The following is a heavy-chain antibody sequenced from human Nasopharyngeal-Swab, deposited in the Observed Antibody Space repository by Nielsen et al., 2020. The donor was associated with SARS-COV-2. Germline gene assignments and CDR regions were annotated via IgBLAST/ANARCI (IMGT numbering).Heavy chain of an antibody. CDR2: ISAYNGNT. D-gene: IGHD3-3*01. CDR1: GYTFTSYG. J-gene: IGHJ6*02. CDR3: ARDSLYYDFWSGSDYYYYGMDV. Sequence: ASVTVSCKASGYTFTSYGISWVRQAPGQGLEWMGWISAYNGNTNYAQKLQGRVTMTTDTSTSTAYMELRSLRSDDTAVYYCARDSLYYDFWSGSDYYYYGMDVWGQGTTVTVSS. V-gene: IGHV1-18*01.